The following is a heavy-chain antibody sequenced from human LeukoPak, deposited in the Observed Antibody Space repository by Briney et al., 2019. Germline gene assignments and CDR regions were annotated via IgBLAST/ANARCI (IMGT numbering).Heavy chain of an antibody. CDR3: ASPGLSGSFYHYFDY. V-gene: IGHV3-30-3*01. CDR2: ISYDGSNK. CDR1: GFNFSTYA. Sequence: GGSLRLSCAASGFNFSTYAMHWVRQAPGEGLEWVAIISYDGSNKYYADSVKGRFTISRDNSKNTLYLQMNSLRAEDAAVYYCASPGLSGSFYHYFDYWGQGTLVTVSS. D-gene: IGHD1-26*01. J-gene: IGHJ4*02.